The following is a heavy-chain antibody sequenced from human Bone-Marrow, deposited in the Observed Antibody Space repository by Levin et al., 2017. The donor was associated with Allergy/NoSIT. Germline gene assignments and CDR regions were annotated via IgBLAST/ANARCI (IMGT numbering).Heavy chain of an antibody. CDR2: IYSGGNT. CDR1: GFTVSNNY. Sequence: GGSLRLSCAVSGFTVSNNYMNWVRQAPGKGLEWVSLIYSGGNTHYAASVKGRFTISRDSSSNTLYLQMNSLRAEATAVYYCARDGPAKPWAWGQGTMVTVSS. D-gene: IGHD2-2*01. V-gene: IGHV3-53*05. J-gene: IGHJ3*01. CDR3: ARDGPAKPWA.